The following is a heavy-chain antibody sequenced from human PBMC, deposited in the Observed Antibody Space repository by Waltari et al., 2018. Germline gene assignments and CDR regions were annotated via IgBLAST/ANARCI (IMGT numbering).Heavy chain of an antibody. CDR1: GGAFSTYA. D-gene: IGHD1-7*01. Sequence: QVQLVQSGAEVKNPGSTLKVSCKTSGGAFSTYAISWVRQAPGQGLEWMGIIPICGTADYSQKFQGRITITADESTSTAYMELSGLKSDDTAVYYCATFGGNSNWFDPWGQGTLVTVSS. CDR3: ATFGGNSNWFDP. CDR2: IIPICGTA. V-gene: IGHV1-69*01. J-gene: IGHJ5*02.